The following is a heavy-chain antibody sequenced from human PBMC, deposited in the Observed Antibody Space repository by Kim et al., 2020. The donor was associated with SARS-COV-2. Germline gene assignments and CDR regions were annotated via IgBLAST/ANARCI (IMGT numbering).Heavy chain of an antibody. V-gene: IGHV4-30-4*01. CDR3: ARDGGSLWFGEGGYYGMDV. J-gene: IGHJ6*02. Sequence: SETLSLTCTVSGGSISSGDYYWSWIRQPPGKGLEWIGYIYYSGSTYYNPSLKSRVTVSVDTSKNQFSLKLSSVTAADTAVYYCARDGGSLWFGEGGYYGMDVWGQGTTVTVSS. CDR2: IYYSGST. D-gene: IGHD3-10*01. CDR1: GGSISSGDYY.